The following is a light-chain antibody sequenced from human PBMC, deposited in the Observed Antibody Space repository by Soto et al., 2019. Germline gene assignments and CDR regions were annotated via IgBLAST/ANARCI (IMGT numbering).Light chain of an antibody. V-gene: IGKV1-39*01. Sequence: DIQLTQSPASLSASVGDRVTITCRASDNIGSNLNWYQQKPGKAPNLLIYTASSLHSGVPSRFSGSGSGTDFTLTISSLQPEDFATYFCQQSYSTPPEWTFGQGTKVDIK. CDR3: QQSYSTPPEWT. J-gene: IGKJ1*01. CDR1: DNIGSN. CDR2: TAS.